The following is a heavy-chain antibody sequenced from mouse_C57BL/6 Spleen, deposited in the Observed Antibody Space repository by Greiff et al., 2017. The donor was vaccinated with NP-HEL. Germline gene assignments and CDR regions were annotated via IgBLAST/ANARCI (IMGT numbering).Heavy chain of an antibody. CDR1: EYEFPSHD. V-gene: IGHV5-2*01. CDR2: INSDGGST. J-gene: IGHJ1*03. CDR3: ARHKYYGSSYDWYFDV. Sequence: EVQGVESGGGLVQPGESLKLSCESNEYEFPSHDMSWVRKTPEKRLELVAAINSDGGSTYYPDTMERRFIISRDNTKKTLYLQMSSLRSEDTALYYCARHKYYGSSYDWYFDVWGTRTTVTVSS. D-gene: IGHD1-1*01.